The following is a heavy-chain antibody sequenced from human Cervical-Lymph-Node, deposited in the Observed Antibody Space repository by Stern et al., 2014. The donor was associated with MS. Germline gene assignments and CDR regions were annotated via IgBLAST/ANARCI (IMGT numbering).Heavy chain of an antibody. Sequence: EVQLGESGGGLVQPGGSLRLSCAASGFTVSSNYMSWVRQAPGKGLEWVSVIYSGGSTYYADSVKGRFTISRDNSKNTLYLQMNSLRAEDTAVYYCARDGGPASSGWYYWGQGTLVTVYS. J-gene: IGHJ4*02. D-gene: IGHD6-19*01. V-gene: IGHV3-66*02. CDR3: ARDGGPASSGWYY. CDR2: IYSGGST. CDR1: GFTVSSNY.